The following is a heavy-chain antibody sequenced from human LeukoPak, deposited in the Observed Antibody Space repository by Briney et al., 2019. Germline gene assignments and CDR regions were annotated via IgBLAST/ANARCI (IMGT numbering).Heavy chain of an antibody. J-gene: IGHJ5*02. Sequence: PGGSLRLSCSASGFTFSSYAMHWVRQAPGKGLEYASAISSNGGSTYYADSVKGRSTISRDNSKNTLYLQMSSLRAEDTAVYYCARINWFDPWGQGTLVTVSS. CDR1: GFTFSSYA. V-gene: IGHV3-64D*09. CDR2: ISSNGGST. CDR3: ARINWFDP. D-gene: IGHD2/OR15-2a*01.